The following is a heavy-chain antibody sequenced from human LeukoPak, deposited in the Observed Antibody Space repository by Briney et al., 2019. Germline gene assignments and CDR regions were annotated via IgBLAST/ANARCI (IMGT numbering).Heavy chain of an antibody. J-gene: IGHJ4*02. CDR2: IYYSGST. D-gene: IGHD3-22*01. V-gene: IGHV4-59*01. CDR3: ARDSSGYYYLPQYYFDY. CDR1: GGSISSYY. Sequence: SETLSLTCTVSGGSISSYYWSWIRQPPGKGLEWIGHIYYSGSTNYNPSLKSRVTISVDTSKNQFSLKLSSVTAADTAVYYCARDSSGYYYLPQYYFDYWGQGTLVTVSS.